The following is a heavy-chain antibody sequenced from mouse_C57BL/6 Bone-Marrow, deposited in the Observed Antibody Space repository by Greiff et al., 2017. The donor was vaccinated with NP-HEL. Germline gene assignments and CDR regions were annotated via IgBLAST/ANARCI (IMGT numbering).Heavy chain of an antibody. CDR2: INPGSGGT. D-gene: IGHD1-1*01. CDR3: ARIPANYYYWDY. V-gene: IGHV1-54*01. J-gene: IGHJ4*01. Sequence: QVQLKQSGAELVRPGTSVKVSCKASGYAFTNYLIEWVKQRPGQGLEWIGVINPGSGGTNYNEKFKGKATLTADKSSSTAYMQLSSLTSEDSAVYFCARIPANYYYWDYWGQGPSVTVSS. CDR1: GYAFTNYL.